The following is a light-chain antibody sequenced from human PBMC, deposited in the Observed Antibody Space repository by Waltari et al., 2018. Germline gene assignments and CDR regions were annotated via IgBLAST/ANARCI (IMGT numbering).Light chain of an antibody. Sequence: QSVLTQPPSASGTPGQRVTISCSGSSSNIGDNIVTWYQQFPGMAPKLLIYRNNQRPSGGPDRFSGSKSGTSASLAINGLQSEDEADYYCATWDDDLRTYVFGTATKVTVL. J-gene: IGLJ1*01. CDR3: ATWDDDLRTYV. V-gene: IGLV1-44*01. CDR1: SSNIGDNI. CDR2: RNN.